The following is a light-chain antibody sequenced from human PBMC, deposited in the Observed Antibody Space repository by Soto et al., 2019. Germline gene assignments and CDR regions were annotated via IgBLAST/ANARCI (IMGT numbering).Light chain of an antibody. J-gene: IGLJ2*01. CDR3: QAWDSSTDVV. V-gene: IGLV3-1*01. CDR2: QHS. CDR1: KLGDKY. Sequence: SYELTQPPSVSVSPGQTASISCSGDKLGDKYTCWYQQKPGQSPVLVIYQHSQRPSRIPERFSGSNSGNTATLTISGTQAMDEADYYCQAWDSSTDVVFGGGTKVTVL.